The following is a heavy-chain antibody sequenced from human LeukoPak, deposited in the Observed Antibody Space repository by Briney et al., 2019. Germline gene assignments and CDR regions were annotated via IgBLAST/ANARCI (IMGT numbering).Heavy chain of an antibody. D-gene: IGHD1-1*01. V-gene: IGHV3-21*01. CDR1: GFTFSSYS. CDR2: ISSSSSST. Sequence: PGGSLRLSCAASGFTFSSYSMNWVRQAPGKGLEWVSSISSSSSSTYYAGSMKGRFTISRDNAKNSLFLQMSSLRAEDTAVYYCARVLGTTAIDYWGQGTLVTVSS. CDR3: ARVLGTTAIDY. J-gene: IGHJ4*02.